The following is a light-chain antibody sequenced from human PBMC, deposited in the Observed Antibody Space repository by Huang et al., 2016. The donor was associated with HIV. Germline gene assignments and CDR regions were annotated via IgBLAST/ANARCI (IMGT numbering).Light chain of an antibody. Sequence: DIQMTQSPSSLSASVGDRVTITCRATQGIGNSLAWYQQKPGKAPRLLLYATSRLESGVPARFRGSGSGTHYTLTINTLQPEDIESYYCQQYHTIPWTFGQGTKVEVK. CDR3: QQYHTIPWT. J-gene: IGKJ1*01. CDR1: QGIGNS. V-gene: IGKV1-NL1*01. CDR2: ATS.